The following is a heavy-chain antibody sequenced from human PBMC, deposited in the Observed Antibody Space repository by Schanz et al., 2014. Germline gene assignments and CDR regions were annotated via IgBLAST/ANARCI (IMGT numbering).Heavy chain of an antibody. Sequence: EVQLVESGGGLVQPGGSLRLSCAASGFTFSDHYMDWVRQAPGKGLEWVSTISASGGRTYYADSVKGRFTISRDNTKNILYLQMNNLRAKDTAVYYCAKARRKSNCSGGRCFHYSYYGMDVWGQGTTVTVSS. CDR1: GFTFSDHY. V-gene: IGHV3-23*04. D-gene: IGHD2-15*01. CDR2: ISASGGRT. CDR3: AKARRKSNCSGGRCFHYSYYGMDV. J-gene: IGHJ6*02.